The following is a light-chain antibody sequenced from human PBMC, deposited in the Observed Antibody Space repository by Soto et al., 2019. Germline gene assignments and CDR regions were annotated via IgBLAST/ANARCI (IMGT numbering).Light chain of an antibody. J-gene: IGKJ1*01. CDR2: DAS. CDR1: QSISQS. Sequence: EVVLTQAPGTLSLSPGERASLSSRASQSISQSLAWYQQRPGQSPRLLIYDASRRATGIPDRFTGSGFGTDLTLTISLLAPEDLAVEYCHQYGGSARPFVQGTKVELK. CDR3: HQYGGSARP. V-gene: IGKV3-20*01.